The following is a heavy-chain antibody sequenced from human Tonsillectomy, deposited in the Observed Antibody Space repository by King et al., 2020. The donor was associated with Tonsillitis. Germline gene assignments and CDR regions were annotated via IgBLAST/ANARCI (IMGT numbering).Heavy chain of an antibody. CDR1: GDSISSGRHY. D-gene: IGHD2-8*02. V-gene: IGHV4-61*02. CDR3: ATGQQPMGLDS. CDR2: MYTSGET. J-gene: IGHJ4*02. Sequence: VQLQESGPGLVKPSQTLSLTCSVSGDSISSGRHYWSWVRQPAGKGLEWIGRMYTSGETNYNPSLKSRVTISLDTSKNHFSLKVTSVTDADTAMYYCATGQQPMGLDSWGQGTLVTVSS.